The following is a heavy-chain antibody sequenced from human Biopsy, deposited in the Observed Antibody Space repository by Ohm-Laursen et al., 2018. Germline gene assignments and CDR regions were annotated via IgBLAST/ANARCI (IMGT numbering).Heavy chain of an antibody. D-gene: IGHD3/OR15-3a*01. V-gene: IGHV4-59*08. CDR1: GGSITADF. Sequence: SETLSLTCAVSGGSITADFWTWIRQTPGERLEWIGYRFHSGSPMYNPSLKSRVTISVDTSKSQFSLTLTSVTAADTAVYYCVRLNRRGNIIFFDYWGRETLVTVSS. CDR2: RFHSGSP. CDR3: VRLNRRGNIIFFDY. J-gene: IGHJ4*02.